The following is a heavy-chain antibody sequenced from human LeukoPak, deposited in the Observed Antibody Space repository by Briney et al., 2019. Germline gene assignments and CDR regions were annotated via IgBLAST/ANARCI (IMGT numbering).Heavy chain of an antibody. CDR1: GFIFSSYG. D-gene: IGHD2/OR15-2a*01. CDR2: ISYDGSHK. Sequence: GGSLRLSCAASGFIFSSYGMHWVRQAPGKGLEWVAIISYDGSHKYYADSVKGRFTISRDNSKDMLYLQMNSLRVEDTAVYYCARRRIGPGNWLDPWGEGTLVTVSS. J-gene: IGHJ5*02. CDR3: ARRRIGPGNWLDP. V-gene: IGHV3-30*03.